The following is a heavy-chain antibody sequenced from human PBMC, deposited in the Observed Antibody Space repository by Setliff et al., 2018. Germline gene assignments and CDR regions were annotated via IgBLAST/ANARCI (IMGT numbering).Heavy chain of an antibody. CDR3: ARGRMRGSCSGPSCTYDPFDI. D-gene: IGHD2-2*01. Sequence: KASETLSLTCAVSGYSISSGFSWVWIRQSPGKGLEWIGESNHSGSTSYNPSLKSRVTISVDTSKNQFSLILRSVTAADTAVYYCARGRMRGSCSGPSCTYDPFDIWGQGTPVTVSS. CDR1: GYSISSGFS. J-gene: IGHJ3*02. CDR2: SNHSGST. V-gene: IGHV4-38-2*01.